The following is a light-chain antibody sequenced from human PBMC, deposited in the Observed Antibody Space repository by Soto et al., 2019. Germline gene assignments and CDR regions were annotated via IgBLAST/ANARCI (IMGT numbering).Light chain of an antibody. CDR3: QQYDNWPAMYT. CDR1: ESVRSK. J-gene: IGKJ2*01. CDR2: GAS. Sequence: EIVMTQSPATLSVSPGERATLSCRASESVRSKLAWYQQKLGQPPRLLIYGASTRATGIPARFSGSGSGTEFTLTISSLQSEDFAVYYCQQYDNWPAMYTFGRGTKLEIK. V-gene: IGKV3-15*01.